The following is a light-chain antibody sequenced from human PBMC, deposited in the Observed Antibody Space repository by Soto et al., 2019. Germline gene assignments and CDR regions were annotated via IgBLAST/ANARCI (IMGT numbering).Light chain of an antibody. CDR1: QSGSSSY. CDR2: GAS. CDR3: QQYGSPWA. Sequence: EMVLTQSPGTLSLSPGERATLSCRASQSGSSSYLAWYQQKPGQAPRLLIYGASSRATGIPDRFSGSGSGTDFTLTISRLEPEDFAVYYCQQYGSPWAFGQGTKLEIK. J-gene: IGKJ1*01. V-gene: IGKV3-20*01.